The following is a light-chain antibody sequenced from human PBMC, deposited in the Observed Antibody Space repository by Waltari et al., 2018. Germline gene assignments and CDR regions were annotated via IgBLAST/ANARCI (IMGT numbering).Light chain of an antibody. V-gene: IGKV3-20*01. CDR3: QKYDFLPAT. J-gene: IGKJ1*01. CDR1: TGVGKY. CDR2: HAS. Sequence: EIVLTQSPGTLSPSPGERATLSCRASTGVGKYLAWYQQRPGQAPRLLLYHASIRATGIPDRFRGSGFGTDVSLTISRLEPEDFAVYYCQKYDFLPATFGQGTTVEIK.